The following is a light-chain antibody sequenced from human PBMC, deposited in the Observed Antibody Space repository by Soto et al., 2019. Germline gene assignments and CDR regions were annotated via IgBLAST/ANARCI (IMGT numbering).Light chain of an antibody. CDR2: GAT. CDR1: QSVSIL. Sequence: VVMTQSPATLSVSPWEIATLSCSSSQSVSILLAWYQQKPGQAPRLLIHGATTRATGIPARFSGSGSGTEFTLTISSLQPDDIATYYCQQYNTYPKTFGQGTKVDIK. CDR3: QQYNTYPKT. J-gene: IGKJ1*01. V-gene: IGKV3-15*01.